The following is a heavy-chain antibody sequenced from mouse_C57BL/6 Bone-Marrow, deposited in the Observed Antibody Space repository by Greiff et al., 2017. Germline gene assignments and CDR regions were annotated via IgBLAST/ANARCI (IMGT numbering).Heavy chain of an antibody. CDR1: GYTFTSYW. CDR2: IDPSASYT. J-gene: IGHJ2*01. V-gene: IGHV1-50*01. D-gene: IGHD1-1*01. CDR3: ARDTTTVVANFDY. Sequence: VQLQQPGAELVKPGASVKLSCKASGYTFTSYWMQWVKQRPGQGLEWIGEIDPSASYTNYNQKFKGKATLTVDTSSSTAYMQLSSLTSEDSAVYYCARDTTTVVANFDYWGQGTTLTVSS.